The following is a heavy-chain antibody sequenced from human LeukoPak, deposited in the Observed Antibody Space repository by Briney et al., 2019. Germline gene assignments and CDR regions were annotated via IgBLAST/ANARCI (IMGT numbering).Heavy chain of an antibody. V-gene: IGHV4-38-2*02. D-gene: IGHD6-19*01. J-gene: IGHJ4*02. CDR1: GYSISSGYY. Sequence: PSETLSLTCAVSGYSISSGYYWGWIRQPPGKGLEWIGSIYHSGSTYYNPSLKSRVTISIDTSKNQFSLKLSSVTAADTAVYYCARDLLYRSGWYSANWGQGTLVTVSS. CDR2: IYHSGST. CDR3: ARDLLYRSGWYSAN.